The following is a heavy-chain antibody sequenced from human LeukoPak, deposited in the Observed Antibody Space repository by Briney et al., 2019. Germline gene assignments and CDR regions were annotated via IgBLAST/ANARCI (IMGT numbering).Heavy chain of an antibody. V-gene: IGHV4-34*01. J-gene: IGHJ4*02. CDR3: ARTMRQGGYSYGYPAYYFDY. CDR1: GGSFSGYY. CDR2: INHSGST. Sequence: SETLCLTCAVSGGSFSGYYWSWIRQPPGKGLEWIGEINHSGSTNYNPSLKSRVTISVDTSKNQFSLKLSSVTAADTAVYYCARTMRQGGYSYGYPAYYFDYWGQGTLVTVSS. D-gene: IGHD5-18*01.